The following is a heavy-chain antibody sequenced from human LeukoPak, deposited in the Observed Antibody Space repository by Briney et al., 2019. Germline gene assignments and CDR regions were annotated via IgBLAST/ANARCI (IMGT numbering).Heavy chain of an antibody. CDR3: ATYYGDLNWFDP. V-gene: IGHV4-30-4*01. D-gene: IGHD4-17*01. Sequence: PSETLSLTCTVSGGSISSGDYYWSWIRQPPGKGLEWIGYIYYSGSTYYNPSLKSRVTISVDTSKNQFSLKLSSVTAADTAVYYCATYYGDLNWFDPWGQGILVTVSS. CDR2: IYYSGST. J-gene: IGHJ5*02. CDR1: GGSISSGDYY.